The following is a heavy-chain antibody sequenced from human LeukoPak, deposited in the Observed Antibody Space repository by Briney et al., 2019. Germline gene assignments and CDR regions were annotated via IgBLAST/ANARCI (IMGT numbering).Heavy chain of an antibody. CDR2: IYYSGST. CDR3: ARLYSSSLGRVFDY. V-gene: IGHV4-59*01. J-gene: IGHJ4*02. Sequence: PSETLSLTCTVSGGSISSYYWSWIRQPPGKGLEWIGYIYYSGSTNYSPSLKSRVSISVDTSKNQFSLKLSSVTAADTAVYYCARLYSSSLGRVFDYWGQGTLVTVSS. D-gene: IGHD6-13*01. CDR1: GGSISSYY.